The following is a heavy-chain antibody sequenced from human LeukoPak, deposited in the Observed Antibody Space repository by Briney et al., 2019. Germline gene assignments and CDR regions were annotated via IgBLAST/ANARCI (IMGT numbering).Heavy chain of an antibody. CDR3: ARDQGSGYGGALGY. D-gene: IGHD5-12*01. CDR2: IYSGGNT. Sequence: GGSLRLSCAASGFTVSSSYMGWVRQAPGRGLEWVSLIYSGGNTFYADSVKGRFTISRDNSKNTLYLQMNSLRAEDTAVYYCARDQGSGYGGALGYWGQGTLVTVSS. V-gene: IGHV3-53*01. CDR1: GFTVSSSY. J-gene: IGHJ4*02.